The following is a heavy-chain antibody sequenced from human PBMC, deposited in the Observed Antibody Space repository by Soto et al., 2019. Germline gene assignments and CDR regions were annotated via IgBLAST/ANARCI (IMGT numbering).Heavy chain of an antibody. V-gene: IGHV4-59*01. D-gene: IGHD3-3*01. CDR2: IYYSGST. CDR3: ARVAGRHYDFWSGYSCWFDP. J-gene: IGHJ5*02. Sequence: SLTCTVSGGSISSYSWSWIRQPPGKGLEWIGYIYYSGSTNYNPSLKSRVTISVDTSKNQFSLKLSSVTAADTAVYYCARVAGRHYDFWSGYSCWFDPWGQGTLVTVSS. CDR1: GGSISSYS.